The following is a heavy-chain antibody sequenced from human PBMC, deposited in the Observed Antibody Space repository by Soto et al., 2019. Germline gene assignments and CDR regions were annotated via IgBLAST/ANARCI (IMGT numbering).Heavy chain of an antibody. D-gene: IGHD2-15*01. J-gene: IGHJ1*01. CDR3: ARRPQDCSGGRCYLYFHH. Sequence: QVQLQESGPGLVKPSQTLSLTCTVSGGSISSGDYYWSWIRQPPGKGLEWIGYIYYSGSTYYNPSLKSRVTITVDTSKTHFSLKLSSVTAADTAVYYCARRPQDCSGGRCYLYFHHWGQGTLVTVSS. CDR2: IYYSGST. V-gene: IGHV4-30-4*01. CDR1: GGSISSGDYY.